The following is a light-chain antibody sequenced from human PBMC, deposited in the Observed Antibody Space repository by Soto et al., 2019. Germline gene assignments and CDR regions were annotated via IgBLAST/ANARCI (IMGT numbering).Light chain of an antibody. CDR2: WAS. V-gene: IGKV4-1*01. CDR3: QQYHSAPQS. J-gene: IGKJ1*01. Sequence: DIVMTQSPDSLAVSLGERATINCKSSQSVLYSPNNKNYLAWYQQKPGQPPKLLIYWASTRESGVPDRFSGSGPGTDFTLTISGLQAEDVAFYYCQQYHSAPQSFGQGTKVEIK. CDR1: QSVLYSPNNKNY.